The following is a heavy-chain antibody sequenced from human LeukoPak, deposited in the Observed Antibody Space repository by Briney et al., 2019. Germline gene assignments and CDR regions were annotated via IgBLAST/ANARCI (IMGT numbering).Heavy chain of an antibody. V-gene: IGHV4-59*01. D-gene: IGHD4-17*01. J-gene: IGHJ3*01. CDR2: IYYSGST. Sequence: LETLSVTSTVSGGSISGYYWSWIRPPPRKRLEWIGYIYYSGSTNYNPSLKSRVTISVDTSKNQFSLKLSSVTAADTAVYYCARVPNDYGVWGQGTMVTVSS. CDR1: GGSISGYY. CDR3: ARVPNDYGV.